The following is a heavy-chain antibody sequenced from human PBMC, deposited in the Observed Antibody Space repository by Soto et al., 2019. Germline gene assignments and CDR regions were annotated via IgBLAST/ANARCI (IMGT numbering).Heavy chain of an antibody. CDR1: GYTFTSYG. D-gene: IGHD3-3*01. Sequence: ASVKVSCKASGYTFTSYGISRVRQAPGQGLEWMGWISAYNGNTNYAQKLQGRVTMTTDTSTSTAYMELRSLRSDDTAVYYCARVFSGYYDFWRGYPPNSWFDFRGKGLLVTGSS. V-gene: IGHV1-18*01. J-gene: IGHJ5*01. CDR2: ISAYNGNT. CDR3: ARVFSGYYDFWRGYPPNSWFDF.